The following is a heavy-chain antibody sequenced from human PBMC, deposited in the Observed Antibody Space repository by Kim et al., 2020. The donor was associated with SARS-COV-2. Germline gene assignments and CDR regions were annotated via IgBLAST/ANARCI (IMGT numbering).Heavy chain of an antibody. D-gene: IGHD6-6*01. J-gene: IGHJ6*02. CDR2: INPSGGST. V-gene: IGHV1-46*01. CDR1: GYTFTSYY. Sequence: ASVKVSCKASGYTFTSYYMHWVRQAPGQGLEWMGIINPSGGSTSYAQKFQGRVTMTRDTSTSTVYMELSSLRSEDTAVYYCARDEYSSSSDYYYYYGMDVWGQGTTVTVSS. CDR3: ARDEYSSSSDYYYYYGMDV.